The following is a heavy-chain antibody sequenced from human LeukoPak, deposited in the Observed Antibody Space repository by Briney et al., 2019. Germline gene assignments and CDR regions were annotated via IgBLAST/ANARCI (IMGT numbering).Heavy chain of an antibody. CDR2: ISGSGGST. J-gene: IGHJ4*02. D-gene: IGHD6-13*01. CDR1: GFTFSSYA. V-gene: IGHV3-23*01. CDR3: ARGGYSSSRIPFDY. Sequence: GGSLSLSCAASGFTFSSYAMSWVRQAPGKGLEWVSAISGSGGSTYYADSVKGRFTISRDNSKNTLYLQMNSLRAEDTAVYYCARGGYSSSRIPFDYWGQGTLVTVSS.